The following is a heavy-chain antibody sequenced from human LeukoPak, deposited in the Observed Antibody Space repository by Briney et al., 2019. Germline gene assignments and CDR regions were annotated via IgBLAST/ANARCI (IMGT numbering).Heavy chain of an antibody. J-gene: IGHJ4*02. Sequence: GGSLRLSCAASGFTFDDYAMHWVRHAPGKGLEWVSGISWNSGSIGYADSVKGRFTISRDNAKNSLYLQMNSLRAEDTALYYCAKGPYSYYGSGSYFFDYWGQGTLVTVSS. CDR1: GFTFDDYA. CDR2: ISWNSGSI. D-gene: IGHD3-10*01. CDR3: AKGPYSYYGSGSYFFDY. V-gene: IGHV3-9*01.